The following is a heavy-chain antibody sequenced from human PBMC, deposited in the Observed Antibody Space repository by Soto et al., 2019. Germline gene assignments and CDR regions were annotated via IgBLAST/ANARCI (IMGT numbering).Heavy chain of an antibody. Sequence: SETLSLTCAVYGGTFSGGYWSWIRQPQGKGLEWIGEIDHSGVTNYNPSLKSRVTISVDTSKNQFSLKLSSVTAADTAVYYCARGRRKYYDILTGYRLGPWGQGTLVTVS. CDR2: IDHSGVT. CDR3: ARGRRKYYDILTGYRLGP. CDR1: GGTFSGGY. J-gene: IGHJ5*02. D-gene: IGHD3-9*01. V-gene: IGHV4-34*01.